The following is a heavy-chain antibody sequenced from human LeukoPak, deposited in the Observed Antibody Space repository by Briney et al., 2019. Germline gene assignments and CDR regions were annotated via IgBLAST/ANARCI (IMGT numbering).Heavy chain of an antibody. CDR1: GYSISSGYY. V-gene: IGHV4-38-2*02. CDR2: IYHSGST. CDR3: ARLYSSSWYNWFDP. J-gene: IGHJ5*02. Sequence: SETLSLTCTVSGYSISSGYYWGWIRQPPGKGLEWIGSIYHSGSTYYNPSLKSRVTISVDTSKNQFSLKLSSVTAEDTAVYYCARLYSSSWYNWFDPWGQGTLVTVSS. D-gene: IGHD6-13*01.